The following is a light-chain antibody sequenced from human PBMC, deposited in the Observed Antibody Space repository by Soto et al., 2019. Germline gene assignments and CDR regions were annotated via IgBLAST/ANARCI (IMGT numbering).Light chain of an antibody. CDR1: SYNIGANYD. J-gene: IGLJ2*01. Sequence: QSVLTQPPSVSGAPGQRVTISCTGSSYNIGANYDVHWYHHLPETAPKLLIYRNTDRPSGVPDRFSGSRSGTSASLAITGLQAEDEGDFYCQSFDNSLNSVVFGGGTKVTVL. CDR3: QSFDNSLNSVV. V-gene: IGLV1-40*01. CDR2: RNT.